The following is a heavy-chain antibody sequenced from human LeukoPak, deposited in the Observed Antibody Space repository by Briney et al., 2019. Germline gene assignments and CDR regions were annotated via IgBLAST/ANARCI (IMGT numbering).Heavy chain of an antibody. D-gene: IGHD6-6*01. Sequence: PGGSLRLSCAASGFTFSDYYMSWIRQAPGKGLEWVSVIDNGGNTYYADSVKGRFTISRDNSKNTLYLQMNSLRAEDTAVYYCARDGSARSLGNWGQGTLVSVSS. V-gene: IGHV3-53*01. CDR3: ARDGSARSLGN. CDR2: IDNGGNT. J-gene: IGHJ4*02. CDR1: GFTFSDYY.